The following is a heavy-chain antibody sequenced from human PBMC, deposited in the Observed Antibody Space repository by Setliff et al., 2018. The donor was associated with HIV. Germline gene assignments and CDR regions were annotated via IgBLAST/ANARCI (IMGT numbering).Heavy chain of an antibody. CDR1: GYTLTSNH. D-gene: IGHD1-26*01. J-gene: IGHJ4*02. CDR2: ITPIGGGT. Sequence: ASVKVSCKASGYTLTSNHMHWVRQAPGQGLEWMGIITPIGGGTNYAQKFQGRVTMTTDTSTSTVYMHLSSLRSEDTAVYYCAREVVGATERYYFDYWGQGTLVTVSS. V-gene: IGHV1-46*01. CDR3: AREVVGATERYYFDY.